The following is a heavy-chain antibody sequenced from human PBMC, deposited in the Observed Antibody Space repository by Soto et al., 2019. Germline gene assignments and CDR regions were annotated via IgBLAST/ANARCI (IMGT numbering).Heavy chain of an antibody. D-gene: IGHD6-6*01. CDR2: ISSSGSTI. V-gene: IGHV3-11*01. Sequence: GGSLRLSCAASGFTFSDYYMSWIRQAPGKGLEWVSYISSSGSTIYYADSVKGRFTISRDNAKNSLYLEMNSLRAEDTAVYYCARDNSSSSVYYYYMDVWGKGTTVTXSS. J-gene: IGHJ6*03. CDR1: GFTFSDYY. CDR3: ARDNSSSSVYYYYMDV.